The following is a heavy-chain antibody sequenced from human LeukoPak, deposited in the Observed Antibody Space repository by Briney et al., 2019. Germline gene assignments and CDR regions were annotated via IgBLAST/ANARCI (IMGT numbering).Heavy chain of an antibody. D-gene: IGHD2-21*02. CDR2: IIPILGIA. J-gene: IGHJ4*02. V-gene: IGHV1-69*04. CDR3: ASREWLAYCGGDCHTIDY. Sequence: SVKVSCKASGGTFSSYAISWVRQAPGQGLEWMGRIIPILGIANYAQKFQGRVTITADKSTSTAYMELSSLRSEDTAVYYCASREWLAYCGGDCHTIDYWGQGTLVTVSS. CDR1: GGTFSSYA.